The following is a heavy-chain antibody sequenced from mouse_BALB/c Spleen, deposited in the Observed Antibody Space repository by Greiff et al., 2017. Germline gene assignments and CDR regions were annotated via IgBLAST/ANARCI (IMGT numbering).Heavy chain of an antibody. CDR2: ISDGGSYT. CDR1: GFTFSDYY. CDR3: ARQDGNYAAWFAY. Sequence: EVQGVESGGGLVKPGGSLKLSCAASGFTFSDYYMYWVRQTPEKRLEWVATISDGGSYTYYPDSVKGRFTISRDNAKNNLYLQMSSLKSEDTAMYYCARQDGNYAAWFAYWGQGTLVTVSA. V-gene: IGHV5-4*02. J-gene: IGHJ3*01. D-gene: IGHD2-1*01.